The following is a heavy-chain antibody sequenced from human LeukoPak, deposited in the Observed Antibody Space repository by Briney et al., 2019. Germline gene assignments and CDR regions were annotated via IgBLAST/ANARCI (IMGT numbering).Heavy chain of an antibody. V-gene: IGHV4-34*01. D-gene: IGHD3-22*01. CDR1: GGSFSGYY. CDR3: TRRVGTNPYYYVSSGYFDY. J-gene: IGHJ4*02. CDR2: ISHSGSA. Sequence: SETLSLTCAVYGGSFSGYYWSWIRQPPGKGLEWIGEISHSGSAIYNPSLKSRVTISVDTSKSQFSLKLTSVTAADTALYYCTRRVGTNPYYYVSSGYFDYWGQGTLVIVSS.